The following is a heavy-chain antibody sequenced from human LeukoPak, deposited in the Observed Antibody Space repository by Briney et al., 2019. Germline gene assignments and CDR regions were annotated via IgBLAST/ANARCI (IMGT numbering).Heavy chain of an antibody. J-gene: IGHJ6*02. Sequence: ETLRLSCTVSGGSISTHYWSWIRQPPGRGLEWIGYIYHTGSTNLKRRLKIRVTISVDTSKNQITLKLSSVTAADTAVYYCARRGASGSWYFLDVWGHGTTVTVSS. CDR3: ARRGASGSWYFLDV. CDR2: IYHTGST. V-gene: IGHV4-59*11. D-gene: IGHD6-13*01. CDR1: GGSISTHY.